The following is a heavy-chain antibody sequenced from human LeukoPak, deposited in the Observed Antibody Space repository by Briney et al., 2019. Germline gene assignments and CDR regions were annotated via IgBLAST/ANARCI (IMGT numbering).Heavy chain of an antibody. CDR2: IYYSGST. Sequence: PSETLSLTCTVSGGSISSGDYYWSWIRQPPGKGLEWIGYIYYSGSTNYNPSLKSRVIISVDTSKNQFSLKLRSVTAADTAVYYCAREGYCSGSNCSKGGAFEIWGQGTMVTVSS. CDR1: GGSISSGDYY. J-gene: IGHJ3*02. D-gene: IGHD2-15*01. CDR3: AREGYCSGSNCSKGGAFEI. V-gene: IGHV4-61*08.